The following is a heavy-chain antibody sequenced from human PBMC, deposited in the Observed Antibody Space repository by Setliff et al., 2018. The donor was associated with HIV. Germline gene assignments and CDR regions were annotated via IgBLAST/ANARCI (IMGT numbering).Heavy chain of an antibody. CDR1: GGSVSLYY. CDR3: ARQKKSSSWSPNDY. J-gene: IGHJ4*02. V-gene: IGHV4-4*07. D-gene: IGHD2-2*01. CDR2: LFTSGKT. Sequence: PSETLSLTCTVSGGSVSLYYWNWMRQPVGKGLEWIGRLFTSGKTIFSPSLKSRVSMSVDTSKNAVSLKVKSVTAADTAVYYCARQKKSSSWSPNDYWGQGTLVTVSS.